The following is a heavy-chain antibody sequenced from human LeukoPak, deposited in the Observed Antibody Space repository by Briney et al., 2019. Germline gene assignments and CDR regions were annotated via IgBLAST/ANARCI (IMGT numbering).Heavy chain of an antibody. V-gene: IGHV4-39*01. D-gene: IGHD5-24*01. CDR2: MYCGGCT. J-gene: IGHJ4*02. CDR1: GGSISNSSYY. Sequence: SETLSLTCTVSGGSISNSSYYWGWIRQPPGKGLEWIGSMYCGGCTYDNPSLKSQPTIPVDTSKNQFALKLSYVTAADTAVYYCARHGRMGTINPSYWGQGTLVTVSS. CDR3: ARHGRMGTINPSY.